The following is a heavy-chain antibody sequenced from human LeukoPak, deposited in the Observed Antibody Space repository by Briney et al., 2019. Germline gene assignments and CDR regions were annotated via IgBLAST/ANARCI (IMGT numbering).Heavy chain of an antibody. Sequence: ASVKVSCKASGYTFTGYYMHWVRQAPGQGLEWMGWINPNSGGTNYAQKFQGRVTMTRDTSTSTAYMELSRLRSDDTAVYYCARTNVRAREAAGTFTSDYYYYMDVWGKGTTVTVSS. J-gene: IGHJ6*03. CDR2: INPNSGGT. V-gene: IGHV1-2*02. CDR1: GYTFTGYY. D-gene: IGHD6-13*01. CDR3: ARTNVRAREAAGTFTSDYYYYMDV.